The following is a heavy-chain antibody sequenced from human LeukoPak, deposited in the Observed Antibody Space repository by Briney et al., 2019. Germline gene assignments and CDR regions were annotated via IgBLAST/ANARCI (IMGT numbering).Heavy chain of an antibody. J-gene: IGHJ4*02. CDR1: GYSFTSYW. D-gene: IGHD2-15*01. CDR3: ATVVDNYPYFDY. Sequence: GESLKISCKSSGYSFTSYWIGWVRQMPGKGLEWMGIMYPGDSDTTYSPSFQGQVTISADKSISTAYLQWSSLKASDTAMYYCATVVDNYPYFDYWGQGTLITVSS. V-gene: IGHV5-51*01. CDR2: MYPGDSDT.